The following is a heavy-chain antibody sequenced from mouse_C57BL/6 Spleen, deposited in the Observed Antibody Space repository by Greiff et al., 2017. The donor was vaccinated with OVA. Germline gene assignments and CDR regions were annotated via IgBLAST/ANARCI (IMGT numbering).Heavy chain of an antibody. CDR2: IDPSDSYT. CDR1: GYTFTSYW. CDR3: ARLGGGHYFDY. Sequence: QVQLQQPGAELVRPGTSVKLSCKASGYTFTSYWMHWVKQRPGQGLEWIGVIDPSDSYTNYNQKFKGKATLTVDTSSSTAYMQLSSLTSEDSAVYYGARLGGGHYFDYWGQGTTLTVSS. J-gene: IGHJ2*01. V-gene: IGHV1-59*01.